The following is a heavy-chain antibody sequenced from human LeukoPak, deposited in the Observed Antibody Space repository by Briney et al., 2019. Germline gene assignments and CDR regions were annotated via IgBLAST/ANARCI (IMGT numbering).Heavy chain of an antibody. J-gene: IGHJ3*02. Sequence: ASVKVSCKASGYTFTSYGISWVRQAPGQGLEWMGCISAYNGNTNYAQKLQGRVTMTTDTSTSTAYMELRSLRSDDPAVYYCARDARDTIFGVVIMSGGVRGDAFDIWGQGTMVTVSS. CDR3: ARDARDTIFGVVIMSGGVRGDAFDI. V-gene: IGHV1-18*01. CDR2: ISAYNGNT. CDR1: GYTFTSYG. D-gene: IGHD3-3*01.